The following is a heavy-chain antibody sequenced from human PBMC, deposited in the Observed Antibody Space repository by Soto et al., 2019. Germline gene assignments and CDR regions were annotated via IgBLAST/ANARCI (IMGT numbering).Heavy chain of an antibody. Sequence: GGSLRLSCAASGFTFSSYWMSWVRQAPGKGLEWVANIKQDGSEKYYWEYTKGRITISRDNAKNSLYLQMISLRAEDTAVYYCAMFYYDSSGYLPSPYYYYYGMDVWGQGTTVTVSS. D-gene: IGHD3-22*01. CDR3: AMFYYDSSGYLPSPYYYYYGMDV. CDR2: IKQDGSEK. CDR1: GFTFSSYW. V-gene: IGHV3-7*02. J-gene: IGHJ6*02.